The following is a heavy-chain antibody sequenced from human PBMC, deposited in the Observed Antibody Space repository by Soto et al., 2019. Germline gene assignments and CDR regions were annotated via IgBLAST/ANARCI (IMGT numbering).Heavy chain of an antibody. CDR2: ISGSGSVS. CDR1: GFTFSNYA. Sequence: GGSLRLSCEASGFTFSNYAMAWVRQAPGKGLEWVSSISGSGSVSYYADSVKGRFTVSRDSSKNTLYLQMNSLRVEDTAIYFCAKRHNDFVAMIAAYDSWGQGTLVTVSS. CDR3: AKRHNDFVAMIAAYDS. J-gene: IGHJ4*02. V-gene: IGHV3-23*01. D-gene: IGHD6-13*01.